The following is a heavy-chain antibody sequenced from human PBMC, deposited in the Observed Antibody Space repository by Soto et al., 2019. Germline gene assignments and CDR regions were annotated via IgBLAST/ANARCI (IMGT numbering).Heavy chain of an antibody. Sequence: EESLKISCKGSGYSVTSYLIGWVRQMHGKGLEWMGIIYPGDSDTSYSPSLQGQVTISADKAISTAYLQWSSLRPSDTAMDYCVRNGECCGGCCYCPSYYRYGLDVWGQGTSVTVSS. D-gene: IGHD2-15*01. J-gene: IGHJ6*02. CDR2: IYPGDSDT. V-gene: IGHV5-51*01. CDR3: VRNGECCGGCCYCPSYYRYGLDV. CDR1: GYSVTSYL.